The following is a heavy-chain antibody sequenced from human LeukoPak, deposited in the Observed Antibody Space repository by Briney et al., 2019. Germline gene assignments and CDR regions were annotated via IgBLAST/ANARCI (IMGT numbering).Heavy chain of an antibody. D-gene: IGHD2-15*01. CDR2: INHSGNVN. J-gene: IGHJ6*02. CDR3: ARGGGSDV. Sequence: GGSLRLSCAASGFTFSSYWMNWARQAPGKGLEWVASINHSGNVNYYVDSVKGRFTISRDNAKNSLYLQMSNLRAEDTAVYFCARGGGSDVWGQGATVTVSS. V-gene: IGHV3-7*03. CDR1: GFTFSSYW.